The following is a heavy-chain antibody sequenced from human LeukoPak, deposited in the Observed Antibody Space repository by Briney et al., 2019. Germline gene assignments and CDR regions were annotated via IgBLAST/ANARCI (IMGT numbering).Heavy chain of an antibody. Sequence: PGGSLRLSCAASGFTFSSYDMHWVGQATGKGLEWVSAIGTAGDTYYPGSVKGRFTISRENAKNSLYLQMNSLRAGDTAVYYCARGGSDYGDFDYWGQGTLVTVSS. V-gene: IGHV3-13*01. D-gene: IGHD4-17*01. CDR3: ARGGSDYGDFDY. CDR2: IGTAGDT. J-gene: IGHJ4*02. CDR1: GFTFSSYD.